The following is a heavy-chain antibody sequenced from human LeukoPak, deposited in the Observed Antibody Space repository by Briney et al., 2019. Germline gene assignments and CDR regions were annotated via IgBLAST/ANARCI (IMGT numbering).Heavy chain of an antibody. CDR2: ISSSGGNT. V-gene: IGHV3-23*01. CDR1: GFPFSSYA. J-gene: IGHJ4*02. D-gene: IGHD5-12*01. Sequence: GGSLRLSCSASGFPFSSYAMHWVRQAPGKGLEWVSGISSSGGNTYYADSVKGRFTISRDSSKNTLYLQMNSLRAEDTAVYYCAAGRSGYDQFDYWGQGTMVTVSS. CDR3: AAGRSGYDQFDY.